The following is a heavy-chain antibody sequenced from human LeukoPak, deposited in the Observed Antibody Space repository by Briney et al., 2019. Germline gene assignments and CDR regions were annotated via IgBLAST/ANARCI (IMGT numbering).Heavy chain of an antibody. Sequence: PGGSLRLSCLTSGFTFSTNAMSWVRQAPGKGLEWISGISGSGASTYYADSVTGRFTISRDNSRNTLYLQMNSLRGDDTAVYYCAKDPPYSSSWLQDAFDIWGQGTMVTVSS. V-gene: IGHV3-23*01. D-gene: IGHD6-13*01. J-gene: IGHJ3*02. CDR2: ISGSGAST. CDR1: GFTFSTNA. CDR3: AKDPPYSSSWLQDAFDI.